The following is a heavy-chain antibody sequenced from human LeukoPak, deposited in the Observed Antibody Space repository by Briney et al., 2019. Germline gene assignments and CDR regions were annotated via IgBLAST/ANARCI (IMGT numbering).Heavy chain of an antibody. CDR3: ARDGLAYCGGDCFSS. J-gene: IGHJ4*02. CDR1: GYTFTGYY. V-gene: IGHV1-2*02. D-gene: IGHD2-21*01. CDR2: INPNSGGT. Sequence: ASVKVSCKASGYTFTGYYMYWVRQAPGQGLGWMGWINPNSGGTNYAQMFQGRVTMTRDTSISTAYMELSRLRADDTAVYYCARDGLAYCGGDCFSSWGQGTLVTVSS.